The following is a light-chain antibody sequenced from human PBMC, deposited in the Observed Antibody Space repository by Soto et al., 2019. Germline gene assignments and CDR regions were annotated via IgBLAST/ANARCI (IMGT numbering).Light chain of an antibody. CDR3: QQYNSYPLT. Sequence: DIQMTQSPSTLSASVGDRVTITCRASQSISSWLAWYQQKPGKAAKLLILDASSLESGVPSRFSCSGSGTEFTLPISSLQPDDFATYYGQQYNSYPLTFGGGTKVDIK. V-gene: IGKV1-5*01. CDR2: DAS. J-gene: IGKJ4*01. CDR1: QSISSW.